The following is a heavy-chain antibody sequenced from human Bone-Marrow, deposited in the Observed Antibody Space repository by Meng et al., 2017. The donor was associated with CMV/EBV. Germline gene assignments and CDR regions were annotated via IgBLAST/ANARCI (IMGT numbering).Heavy chain of an antibody. CDR2: IIPIFGTA. CDR3: ARESSVFVPSERGIVGATRWGHFAY. V-gene: IGHV1-69*05. CDR1: GGTFSSYA. J-gene: IGHJ4*02. D-gene: IGHD1-26*01. Sequence: SVKVSCKASGGTFSSYAISWVRQAPGQGLEWMGGIIPIFGTANYAQKFQGRVTITTDESTSTAYMELSSLRSEDTAVYYCARESSVFVPSERGIVGATRWGHFAYWGQGPLVPVYS.